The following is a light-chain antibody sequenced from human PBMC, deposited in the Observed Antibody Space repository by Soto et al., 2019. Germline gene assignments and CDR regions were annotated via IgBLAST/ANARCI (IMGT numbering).Light chain of an antibody. J-gene: IGLJ1*01. Sequence: QSVLTQPPSASGSPGQSVTISCTGTSSNVGGYNYVSWYQQHPGKAPKLMISEVSKRPSGVPDRFSGSKSGNTASLTVSGLQAEDEADYYCQSHDSSLSAYVFGTGTKVTVL. CDR2: EVS. CDR3: QSHDSSLSAYV. V-gene: IGLV2-8*01. CDR1: SSNVGGYNY.